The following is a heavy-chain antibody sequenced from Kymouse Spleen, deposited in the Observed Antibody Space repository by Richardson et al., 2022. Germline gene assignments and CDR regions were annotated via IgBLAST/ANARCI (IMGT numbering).Heavy chain of an antibody. D-gene: IGHD6-19*01. V-gene: IGHV3-15*01. CDR1: GFTFSNAW. J-gene: IGHJ3*02. Sequence: EVQLVESGGGLVKPGGSLRLSCAASGFTFSNAWMSWVRQAPGKGLEWVGRIKSKTDGGTTDYAAPVKGRFTISRDDSKNTLYLQMNSLKTEDTAVYYCTTEGQWLVPDAFDIWGQGTMVTVSS. CDR3: TTEGQWLVPDAFDI. CDR2: IKSKTDGGTT.